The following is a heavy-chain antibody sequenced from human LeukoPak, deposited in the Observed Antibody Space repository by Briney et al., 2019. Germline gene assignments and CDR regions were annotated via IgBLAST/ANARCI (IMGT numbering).Heavy chain of an antibody. CDR2: INQDGREK. CDR3: ARGEGYSGHAD. D-gene: IGHD5-12*01. J-gene: IGHJ4*02. V-gene: IGHV3-7*04. CDR1: GLGFGSFW. Sequence: GSLRLSCAASGLGFGSFWMSWVRQAPGKGLEWVANINQDGREKDYVDSVKGRFTISRDNAKNSLYLQMNSLRAEDTAVYYCARGEGYSGHADWGQGTLVTVSS.